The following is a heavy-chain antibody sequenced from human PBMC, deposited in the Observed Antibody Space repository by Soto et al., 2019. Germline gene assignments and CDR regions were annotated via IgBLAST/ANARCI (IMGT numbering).Heavy chain of an antibody. CDR3: ARDRPKYSGSYYDY. Sequence: SVKVSCKASGGTFSGSGFSWVRQAPGQGLEWMGGIIPIYRTTNYAQNFRGRVTITADESTSTAYMELRNLRSEGTAVYYCARDRPKYSGSYYDYWGQGTLVTVSS. D-gene: IGHD1-26*01. J-gene: IGHJ4*02. CDR1: GGTFSGSG. CDR2: IIPIYRTT. V-gene: IGHV1-69*13.